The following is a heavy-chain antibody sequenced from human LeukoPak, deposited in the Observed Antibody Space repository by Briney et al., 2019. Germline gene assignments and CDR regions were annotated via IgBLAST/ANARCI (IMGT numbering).Heavy chain of an antibody. Sequence: PGGSLRLSCAASGFSFNTYTMRWVRQAPGKGLEYVSGIASNGGTKYYADSVKGRFTISRDNAKNSLYLQMNSLRAEDTAVYYCARDSLLPFDYWGQGTLVTVSS. V-gene: IGHV3-64*04. CDR1: GFSFNTYT. D-gene: IGHD2-15*01. CDR2: IASNGGTK. CDR3: ARDSLLPFDY. J-gene: IGHJ4*02.